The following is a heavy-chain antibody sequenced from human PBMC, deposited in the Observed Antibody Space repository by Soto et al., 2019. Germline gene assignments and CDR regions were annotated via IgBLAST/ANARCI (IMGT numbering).Heavy chain of an antibody. D-gene: IGHD3-3*01. CDR3: TTVNDFWSGYTYYYYGMDV. Sequence: PGGSLRLSCAASGFTFSNAWMNWVRQAPGKGLEWVGRIKSKTDGGTTDYAAPVKGRFTISRDDSKNTLYLQMNSLKTEDTAVYYCTTVNDFWSGYTYYYYGMDVWGQGTTVTVSS. CDR1: GFTFSNAW. J-gene: IGHJ6*02. V-gene: IGHV3-15*07. CDR2: IKSKTDGGTT.